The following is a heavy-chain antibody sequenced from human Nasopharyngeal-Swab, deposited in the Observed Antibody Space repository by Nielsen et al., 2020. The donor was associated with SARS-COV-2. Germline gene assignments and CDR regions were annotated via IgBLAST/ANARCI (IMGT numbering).Heavy chain of an antibody. V-gene: IGHV3-30*18. CDR3: AKRRTDV. J-gene: IGHJ6*02. CDR1: GFTFSSYG. Sequence: GESLKISCAASGFTFSSYGMHWVRQAPGKGLEWVAVISYDGSNKYYADSVKGRFTISRDNSKNMLYLQMNSLRAEDTAVYYCAKRRTDVWGQGTTVTVSS. CDR2: ISYDGSNK.